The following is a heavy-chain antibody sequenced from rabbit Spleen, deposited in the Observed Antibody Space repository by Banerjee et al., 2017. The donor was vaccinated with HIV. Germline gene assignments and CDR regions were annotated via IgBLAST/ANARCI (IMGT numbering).Heavy chain of an antibody. Sequence: QQQLEESGGGLVQPEASLTLTCTASGFSFSVNYDMCWVRQAPGKGLEWIGCIYTGNGKTYYASWAKGRFTISKTSSTVDLKMTSLTVADTATYFCARDSGSGHYIDVLFSLWGPGTLVTVS. CDR2: IYTGNGKT. D-gene: IGHD1-1*01. CDR3: ARDSGSGHYIDVLFSL. CDR1: GFSFSVNYD. V-gene: IGHV1S45*01. J-gene: IGHJ4*01.